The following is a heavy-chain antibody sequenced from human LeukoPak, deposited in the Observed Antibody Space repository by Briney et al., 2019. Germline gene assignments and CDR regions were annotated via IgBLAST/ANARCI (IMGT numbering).Heavy chain of an antibody. CDR2: ISAYNGNT. Sequence: ASVKVSCKASGYTFTSYGISWVRQAPGQGLEWMGWISAYNGNTNYAQKLQGRVTMTTDTSTSTAYMELRSLRSDDTAVYYCARDGRDYDFWSGGIDAFDIWGQGTMVTVSS. CDR1: GYTFTSYG. J-gene: IGHJ3*02. CDR3: ARDGRDYDFWSGGIDAFDI. D-gene: IGHD3-3*01. V-gene: IGHV1-18*01.